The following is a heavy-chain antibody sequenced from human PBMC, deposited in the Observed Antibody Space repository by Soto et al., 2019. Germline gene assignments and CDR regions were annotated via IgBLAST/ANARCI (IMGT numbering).Heavy chain of an antibody. D-gene: IGHD3-9*01. Sequence: SETLSLTCTVSGGYISSYYWSWIRQPPGKGLEWIGYIYYRGSTNYNPSLKSRVTISVDTSKNQFSLKLSSVTAADTAVYYCARGVLRYFDWLLPEALDYWGQGTLVTVSS. CDR3: ARGVLRYFDWLLPEALDY. J-gene: IGHJ4*02. CDR1: GGYISSYY. CDR2: IYYRGST. V-gene: IGHV4-59*01.